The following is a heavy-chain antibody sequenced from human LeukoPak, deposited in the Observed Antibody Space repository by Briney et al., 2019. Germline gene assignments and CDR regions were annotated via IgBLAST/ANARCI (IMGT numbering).Heavy chain of an antibody. CDR2: ISWKSGSI. CDR3: AREATDLESDMRAFDI. V-gene: IGHV3-9*01. D-gene: IGHD1-26*01. CDR1: GFTFDDYA. Sequence: PGRSLRLSCAASGFTFDDYAMHWVRQAPGKGLEWVSSISWKSGSIDYADSVKGRFTISRDNAKNSLYLQMNSLRAEDTALYYCAREATDLESDMRAFDIWGQGTMVTVSS. J-gene: IGHJ3*02.